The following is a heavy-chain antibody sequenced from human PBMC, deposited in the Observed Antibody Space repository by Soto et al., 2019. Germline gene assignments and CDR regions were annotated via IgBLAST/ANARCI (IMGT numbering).Heavy chain of an antibody. CDR2: IYYTGST. V-gene: IGHV4-59*01. J-gene: IGHJ4*02. CDR1: GYSISSYY. D-gene: IGHD2-15*01. CDR3: TRVRGNFFDH. Sequence: PSETLSLTCTVSGYSISSYYWSWIRQPPGKGLACLGHIYYTGSTNYNPSLKSRVIISVPTSKNHISLNLYSVTAADTAVYYCTRVRGNFFDHWGQGTLVTVS.